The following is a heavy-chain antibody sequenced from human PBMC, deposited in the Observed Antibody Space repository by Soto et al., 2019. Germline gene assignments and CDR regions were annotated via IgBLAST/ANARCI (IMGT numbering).Heavy chain of an antibody. D-gene: IGHD2-15*01. V-gene: IGHV4-30-4*01. CDR2: IYYSGST. Sequence: QVQLQESGPGLVKPSQTLSLTCTVSGGSISSGDYYWSWIRQPPGKGLEWIGYIYYSGSTYYNPSLKSRVTISVDTSKNQFSLKLSSVTAADTAVYYCASYPEGYCSGGSCPFPFDYWGQGTLVTVSS. CDR3: ASYPEGYCSGGSCPFPFDY. J-gene: IGHJ4*02. CDR1: GGSISSGDYY.